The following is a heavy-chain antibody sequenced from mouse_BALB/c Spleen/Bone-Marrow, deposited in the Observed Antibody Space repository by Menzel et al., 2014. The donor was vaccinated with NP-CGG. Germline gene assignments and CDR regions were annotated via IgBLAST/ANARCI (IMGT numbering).Heavy chain of an antibody. D-gene: IGHD2-3*01. V-gene: IGHV7-3*02. Sequence: EVQRVESGGGLVQPGGSLRLSCATSGFTFTDYYMNWVRQPPGKALEWLGFIRNKANGYTTEYSASVKGRFTISRDNSQSILYLQMNTLRAEDSATYYCARDIARLLLDYWGQGTTLTVSS. CDR3: ARDIARLLLDY. J-gene: IGHJ2*01. CDR1: GFTFTDYY. CDR2: IRNKANGYTT.